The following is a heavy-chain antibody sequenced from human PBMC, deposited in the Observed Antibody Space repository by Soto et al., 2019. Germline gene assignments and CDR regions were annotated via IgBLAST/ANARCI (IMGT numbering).Heavy chain of an antibody. D-gene: IGHD1-26*01. CDR3: AREGAPSKGFDY. V-gene: IGHV3-21*01. CDR2: ISSSSSYI. J-gene: IGHJ4*02. CDR1: GFTFSSYS. Sequence: GGSLRLSCAASGFTFSSYSMNWVRQAPGKGLEWVSSISSSSSYIYYADSVKGRFTISRDNAKNSLYLQMNSLRAEDTAVYYCAREGAPSKGFDYWGQGTLVTVSS.